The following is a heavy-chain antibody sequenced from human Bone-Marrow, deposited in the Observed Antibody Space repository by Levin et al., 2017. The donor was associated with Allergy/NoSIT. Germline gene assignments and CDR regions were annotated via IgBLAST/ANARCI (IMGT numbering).Heavy chain of an antibody. CDR1: GGSISSSPYY. V-gene: IGHV3-53*01. CDR2: IYSGGNT. Sequence: ETLSLTCTVSGGSISSSPYYWGWIRQPPGKGLEWVSFIYSGGNTYYADSVKGRFTISRDNSKNTLYLQMNNLRAEDTAVYYCKNRESWGQGTLVIVSS. J-gene: IGHJ5*02. CDR3: KNRES. D-gene: IGHD3-10*01.